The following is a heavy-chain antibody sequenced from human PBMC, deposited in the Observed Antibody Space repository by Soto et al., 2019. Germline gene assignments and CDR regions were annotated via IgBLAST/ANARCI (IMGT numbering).Heavy chain of an antibody. CDR1: GGSFSGYY. CDR3: ARSLQYYDYIWGSYRYPDAFDI. J-gene: IGHJ3*02. CDR2: INHSGST. V-gene: IGHV4-34*01. Sequence: ASETLSLTCAVYGGSFSGYYWSWIRQPPGKGLEWIGEINHSGSTNYNPSLKSRVTISVDTSKNQFSLKLSSVTAADTAVYYCARSLQYYDYIWGSYRYPDAFDIWSQGTMVTVSS. D-gene: IGHD3-16*02.